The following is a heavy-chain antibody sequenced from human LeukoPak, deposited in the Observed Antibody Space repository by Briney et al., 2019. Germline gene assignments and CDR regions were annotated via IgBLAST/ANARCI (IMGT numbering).Heavy chain of an antibody. Sequence: GGSLRLSCAASGFTFSSYSMSWVRQAPGKGLEWVSGINWNGGSTGYADSVKGRFTISRDNAKNSLYLQMNSLRAEDTALYYCARRVGGYSYGYWFDPWGQGTLVTVSS. CDR1: GFTFSSYS. J-gene: IGHJ5*02. V-gene: IGHV3-20*04. D-gene: IGHD5-18*01. CDR3: ARRVGGYSYGYWFDP. CDR2: INWNGGST.